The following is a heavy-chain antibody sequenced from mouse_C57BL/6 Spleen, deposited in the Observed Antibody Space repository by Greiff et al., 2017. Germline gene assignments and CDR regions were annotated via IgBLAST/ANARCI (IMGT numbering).Heavy chain of an antibody. CDR1: GYTFTDYN. V-gene: IGHV1-18*01. J-gene: IGHJ2*01. Sequence: EVQLQQSGPELVKPGASVKIPCKASGYTFTDYNMDWVKQSHGKSLEWIGDINPNNGGTIYNQKFKGKATLTVDKSSSTAYMELRSLTSEDTAVYYCARSLSIYYYGPYYFDYWGQGTTLTVSS. CDR2: INPNNGGT. D-gene: IGHD1-1*01. CDR3: ARSLSIYYYGPYYFDY.